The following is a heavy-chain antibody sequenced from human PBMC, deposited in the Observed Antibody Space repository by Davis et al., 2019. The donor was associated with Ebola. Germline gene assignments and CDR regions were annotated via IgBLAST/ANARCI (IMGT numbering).Heavy chain of an antibody. CDR2: IGAAGDT. V-gene: IGHV3-13*01. CDR1: GLTFRSYD. Sequence: PGGSLRPSCAAAGLTFRSYDMHWVRQATGKGLEWDSAIGAAGDTYYPVSVKGRFTISRENAKNSLYLQMNSLRAEDTAVYYCARAGFGSTWFDCWGQGILVTVSS. J-gene: IGHJ5*01. D-gene: IGHD6-13*01. CDR3: ARAGFGSTWFDC.